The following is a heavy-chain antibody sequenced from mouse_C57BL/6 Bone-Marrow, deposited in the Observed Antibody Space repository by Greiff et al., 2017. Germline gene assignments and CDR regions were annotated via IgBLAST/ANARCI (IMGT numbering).Heavy chain of an antibody. CDR3: TRDRGGYYVMDY. J-gene: IGHJ4*01. CDR2: ISSGGDYI. V-gene: IGHV5-9-1*02. Sequence: EVKLMESGEGLVKPGGSLKLSCAASGFTFSSYAMSWVRQTPEKRLEWVAYISSGGDYIYYADTVKGRFTISRDNARNTLYLQMSSLKSEDTAMYYGTRDRGGYYVMDYWGQGTSVTVSS. CDR1: GFTFSSYA. D-gene: IGHD1-1*02.